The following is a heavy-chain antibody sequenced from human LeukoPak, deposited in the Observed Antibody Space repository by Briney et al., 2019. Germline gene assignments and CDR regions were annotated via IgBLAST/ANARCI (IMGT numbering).Heavy chain of an antibody. CDR2: INIKSDGGTT. CDR3: TTGLTF. CDR1: GFTFNYAW. Sequence: GGSLRLSCAASGFTFNYAWMSWVRQTPGKGLEWLGRINIKSDGGTTDYAAPVKGRFTISRDDSKNTVYLQMNSLKTDDTAVYYCTTGLTFWGQGTLVTVSS. V-gene: IGHV3-15*01. D-gene: IGHD2/OR15-2a*01. J-gene: IGHJ4*02.